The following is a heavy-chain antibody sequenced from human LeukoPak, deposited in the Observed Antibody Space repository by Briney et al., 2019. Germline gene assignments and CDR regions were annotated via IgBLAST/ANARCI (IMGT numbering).Heavy chain of an antibody. J-gene: IGHJ5*02. D-gene: IGHD6-19*01. CDR3: AAGAGNIAVSS. Sequence: ASVKVSCKASGYTFTAYYMHWVRQAPGQGLEWMGWINPNSGGTNYAQKFQGRVTMSKNTSISTAYMELSSLRSEDTAVYYCAAGAGNIAVSSWGQGTLVTVSS. CDR2: INPNSGGT. V-gene: IGHV1-2*02. CDR1: GYTFTAYY.